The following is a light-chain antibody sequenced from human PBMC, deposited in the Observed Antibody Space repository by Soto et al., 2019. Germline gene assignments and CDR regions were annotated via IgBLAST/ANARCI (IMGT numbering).Light chain of an antibody. V-gene: IGLV2-14*01. CDR2: EVS. CDR1: SSDLGGYNY. J-gene: IGLJ1*01. Sequence: QSVLTQPASVSGSPGQSITISCTGTSSDLGGYNYVSWYQLHPGKAPKLMVYEVSNRPSGVSNRFSGSKSGNTASLTISGLQAEDEADYYCSSYTSSTAYVFGTGTKLTVL. CDR3: SSYTSSTAYV.